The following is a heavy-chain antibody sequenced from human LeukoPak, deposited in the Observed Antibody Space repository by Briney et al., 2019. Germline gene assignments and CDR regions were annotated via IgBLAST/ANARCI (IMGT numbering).Heavy chain of an antibody. J-gene: IGHJ4*02. V-gene: IGHV1-3*03. CDR3: AIRDGHTDH. CDR2: INPANGYT. D-gene: IGHD5-24*01. CDR1: GYTFTNYA. Sequence: GASVKVSCKTSGYTFTNYATHWVRQAPGQTIEWLAWINPANGYTRYSQHFQDRVTVSSDTSADTAYMEMSSLRSEDKAIYYCAIRDGHTDHWGQGTLVTVSS.